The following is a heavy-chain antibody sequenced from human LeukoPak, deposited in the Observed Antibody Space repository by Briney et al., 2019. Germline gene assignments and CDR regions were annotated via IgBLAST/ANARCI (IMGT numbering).Heavy chain of an antibody. CDR1: GFTVSSNY. Sequence: PGGSLRLSCAASGFTVSSNYMSWVRQAPGKGLEWVSVIYSGGSTHYADSVKGRFTISRDNSKNTLYLQMNSLRAEDTAVYYCARVVYYYYYMDVWGKGTTVTVSS. CDR3: ARVVYYYYYMDV. V-gene: IGHV3-66*02. CDR2: IYSGGST. J-gene: IGHJ6*03.